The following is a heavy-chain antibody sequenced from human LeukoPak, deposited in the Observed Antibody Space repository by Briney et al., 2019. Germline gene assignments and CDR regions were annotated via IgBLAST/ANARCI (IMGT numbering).Heavy chain of an antibody. D-gene: IGHD3-10*01. V-gene: IGHV3-15*01. Sequence: GGSLRLSCAASGFTFSSYEMNWVRQAPGKGLEWVGRIKSKTDGGTTDYAAPVKGRFTISRDDSKNTLYLQMNSLKTEDTAVYYCTTLFFDYGSGSYEDYWGQGTLVTVSS. CDR2: IKSKTDGGTT. J-gene: IGHJ4*02. CDR3: TTLFFDYGSGSYEDY. CDR1: GFTFSSYE.